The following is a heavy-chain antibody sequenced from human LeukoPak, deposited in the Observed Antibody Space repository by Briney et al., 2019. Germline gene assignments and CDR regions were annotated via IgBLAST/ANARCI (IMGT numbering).Heavy chain of an antibody. J-gene: IGHJ4*02. CDR2: IYSGGST. CDR3: ARERNLEIAVAGTIFDY. Sequence: PGGSLRPSCAASGFTFSDYYMSWIRQAPGKGLEWVSVIYSGGSTYYADSVKGRFTISRDNSKNTLYLQMKSLRAEDTAVYYCARERNLEIAVAGTIFDYWGQGTLVTVSS. V-gene: IGHV3-66*01. CDR1: GFTFSDYY. D-gene: IGHD6-19*01.